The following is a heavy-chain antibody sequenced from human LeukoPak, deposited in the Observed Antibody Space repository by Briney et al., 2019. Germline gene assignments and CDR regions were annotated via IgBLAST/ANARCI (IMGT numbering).Heavy chain of an antibody. CDR1: GFTFSSYA. V-gene: IGHV3-23*01. J-gene: IGHJ4*02. CDR2: ISGSGGST. D-gene: IGHD2-15*01. Sequence: GGSLRLSCAASGFTFSSYAMSWVRQAPGKGLEWVSGISGSGGSTYYAASVKGRFTISRDNSRSTLYLQMNSLRAEDTALYYCAKAAAVVPPYFDYWGQGTLVTVSS. CDR3: AKAAAVVPPYFDY.